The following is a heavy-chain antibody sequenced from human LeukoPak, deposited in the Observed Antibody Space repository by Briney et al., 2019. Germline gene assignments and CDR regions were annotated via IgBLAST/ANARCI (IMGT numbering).Heavy chain of an antibody. J-gene: IGHJ6*02. Sequence: GGSLRLSCAASGSTLSSSWMHWVRQVPGRGLVWVSRISSGGGSRDYADSVKGRFTISRDNAKTTLYLQMNSLRPEDTAVYYCARDSGTQGPYYYGLDVWGQGSTVTVSS. CDR1: GSTLSSSW. V-gene: IGHV3-74*01. CDR2: ISSGGGSR. D-gene: IGHD1-7*01. CDR3: ARDSGTQGPYYYGLDV.